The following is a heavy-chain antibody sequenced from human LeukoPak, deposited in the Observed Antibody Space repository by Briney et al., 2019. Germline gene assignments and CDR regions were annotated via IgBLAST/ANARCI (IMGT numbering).Heavy chain of an antibody. D-gene: IGHD5-24*01. CDR1: GYPFTTSW. CDR3: AIINHPDGRVY. CDR2: IYAGNSDA. Sequence: GESLRISCQGFGYPFTTSWIGWVRQLPGKGLEWTAIIYAGNSDAKYSPSFQGQVSISTDRSISTAYLHWSSLRASDTAIYYCAIINHPDGRVYWGQGTLVTVSS. V-gene: IGHV5-51*01. J-gene: IGHJ4*02.